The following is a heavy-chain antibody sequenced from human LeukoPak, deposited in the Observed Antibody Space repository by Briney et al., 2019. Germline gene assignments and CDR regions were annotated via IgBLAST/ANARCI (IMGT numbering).Heavy chain of an antibody. J-gene: IGHJ4*02. Sequence: SETLSLTCTVSGGSISGGSFYWTWIRQPAGKGLEWIGRIYPSGSTNYNSSLKSRVTISVDTSKNQFSLRLSSVTAADTAVYYCARGGDSSSWSVDYWGQGTLVTVSS. CDR1: GGSISGGSFY. CDR2: IYPSGST. V-gene: IGHV4-61*02. CDR3: ARGGDSSSWSVDY. D-gene: IGHD6-13*01.